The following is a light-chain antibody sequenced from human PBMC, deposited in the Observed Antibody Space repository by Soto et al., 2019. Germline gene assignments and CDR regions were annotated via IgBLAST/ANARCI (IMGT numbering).Light chain of an antibody. CDR3: QQYNNWPPIT. CDR2: AAS. J-gene: IGKJ5*01. Sequence: QLTQSPSSLSASVGDRVTITCRASQGISTSLAWYQQKPGKAPKLLIYAASTLQSGVPSRFSGSGSGTEFTLTISSLQSEDFAVYYCQQYNNWPPITFGQGTRLEIK. V-gene: IGKV1-27*01. CDR1: QGISTS.